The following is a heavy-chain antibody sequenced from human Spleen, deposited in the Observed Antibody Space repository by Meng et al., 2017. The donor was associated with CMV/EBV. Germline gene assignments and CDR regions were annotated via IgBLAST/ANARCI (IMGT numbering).Heavy chain of an antibody. CDR3: ARDGKTFRGTLDH. Sequence: GSLRLSCSVSGGSVTSGDYFWSWLRQPPGKGLEWIGYIHYNGNTNYSPPLKSRVTIAVDTSNNEFSLTLRSETAADTAVYYCARDGKTFRGTLDHWGQGRLVTVSS. V-gene: IGHV4-61*08. D-gene: IGHD3-10*01. CDR1: GGSVTSGDYF. J-gene: IGHJ4*02. CDR2: IHYNGNT.